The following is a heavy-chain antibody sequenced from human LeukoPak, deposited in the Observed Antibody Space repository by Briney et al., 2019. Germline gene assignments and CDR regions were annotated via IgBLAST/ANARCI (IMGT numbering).Heavy chain of an antibody. D-gene: IGHD3-10*01. J-gene: IGHJ4*02. Sequence: PGRSLRLSCAASGFTFSSYGMHWVRQAPGKGLEWVAVIWYDGSNKYYADSVKGRFTISGDNSKNTLYLQMNSLRAEDTAVYYCARSMVRGVIISGPSPPPGDYWGQGTLVTVSS. CDR1: GFTFSSYG. CDR2: IWYDGSNK. CDR3: ARSMVRGVIISGPSPPPGDY. V-gene: IGHV3-33*01.